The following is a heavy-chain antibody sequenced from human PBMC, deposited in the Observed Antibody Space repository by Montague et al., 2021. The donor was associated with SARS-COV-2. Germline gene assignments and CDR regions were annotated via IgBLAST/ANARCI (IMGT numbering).Heavy chain of an antibody. CDR1: GGSFSGYS. D-gene: IGHD2-2*02. CDR2: IYHSGST. CDR3: RVVLAGIPKGPNFYYMDV. V-gene: IGHV4-34*01. Sequence: SETLSLTCAVYGGSFSGYSWSWIRQPPGKGLEWIGQIYHSGSTNYNPSLKSRVTISVDTSKNQFSLKLSSVTAADTALYYCRVVLAGIPKGPNFYYMDVWGKGTTVTVSS. J-gene: IGHJ6*03.